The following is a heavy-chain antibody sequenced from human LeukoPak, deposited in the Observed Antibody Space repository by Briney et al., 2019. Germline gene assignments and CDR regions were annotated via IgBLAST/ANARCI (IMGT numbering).Heavy chain of an antibody. J-gene: IGHJ4*02. CDR3: ARAPTSSMDSSGYYFLFDY. V-gene: IGHV1-46*01. Sequence: ASVKVSCKASGYTFTSYYMHWVRQAPGQGLEWMGIINPSGGSTSYAQKFQGRVTMTRDTSTSTVYMELSSLRSEDTAVYYCARAPTSSMDSSGYYFLFDYWGQGTLVTVSS. CDR2: INPSGGST. CDR1: GYTFTSYY. D-gene: IGHD3-22*01.